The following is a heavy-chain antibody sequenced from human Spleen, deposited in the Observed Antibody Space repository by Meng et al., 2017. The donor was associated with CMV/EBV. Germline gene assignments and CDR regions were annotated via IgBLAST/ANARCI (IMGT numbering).Heavy chain of an antibody. CDR3: AREPRIPAAPGAYYFDS. Sequence: GGSLRLSCKASGYTFTSYYMHWVRQAPGQGLEWMGVINPSGGDTNYAQKFQGRVTMTRDTSTSTVYMELSSLRSDDTAVYYCAREPRIPAAPGAYYFDSWGQGTLVTVSS. D-gene: IGHD6-13*01. CDR2: INPSGGDT. V-gene: IGHV1-46*01. CDR1: GYTFTSYY. J-gene: IGHJ4*02.